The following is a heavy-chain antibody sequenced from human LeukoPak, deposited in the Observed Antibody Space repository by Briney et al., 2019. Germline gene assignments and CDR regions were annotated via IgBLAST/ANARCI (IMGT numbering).Heavy chain of an antibody. CDR2: ISYDGSNK. CDR3: AKDQGAIAADHYFDY. D-gene: IGHD6-13*01. Sequence: ETGGSLRLSCAASGFTFSSYGMHWVRQAPGKGLEWVAVISYDGSNKYYADSVKGRFTISRDNSKNRLYLQMNSLRAEDTAVYYCAKDQGAIAADHYFDYWGQGTLVTVSS. V-gene: IGHV3-30*18. CDR1: GFTFSSYG. J-gene: IGHJ4*02.